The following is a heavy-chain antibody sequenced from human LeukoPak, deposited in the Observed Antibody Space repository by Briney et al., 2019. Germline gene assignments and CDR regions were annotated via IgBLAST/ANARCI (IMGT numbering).Heavy chain of an antibody. D-gene: IGHD3-10*01. J-gene: IGHJ4*02. CDR3: ARHYYGSGSVDH. Sequence: PGGSQRLLCVASGLPIADFAMHWVRQAPGKGLEWVSLISGDGVSTFYADSVKGRFSISRDNSKNSLYLEMNSLRDEDTAVYYCARHYYGSGSVDHWGEGTLVTVSS. CDR2: ISGDGVST. V-gene: IGHV3-43*02. CDR1: GLPIADFA.